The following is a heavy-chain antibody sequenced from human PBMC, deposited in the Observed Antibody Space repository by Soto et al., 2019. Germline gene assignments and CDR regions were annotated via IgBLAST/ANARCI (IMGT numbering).Heavy chain of an antibody. CDR3: ARLNPLGWYGYYYYYMDV. D-gene: IGHD6-19*01. Sequence: QVQLQESGPGLVKPSETLSLTCTVSGGSISSYYWSWIRQPPGKGLEWIGYIYYSGSTNYNPSLKSRVTISVDTSKNQFSLKLSSVTAADTAVYYCARLNPLGWYGYYYYYMDVWGKGTTVTVSS. CDR1: GGSISSYY. CDR2: IYYSGST. J-gene: IGHJ6*03. V-gene: IGHV4-59*08.